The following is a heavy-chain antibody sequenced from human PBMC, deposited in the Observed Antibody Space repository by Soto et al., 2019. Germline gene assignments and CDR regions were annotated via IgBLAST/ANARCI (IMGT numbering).Heavy chain of an antibody. J-gene: IGHJ4*02. Sequence: GWSLRLSCAASGFTFSSYAMSWVRQAPGKGLEWVSAISGSGGSTYYADSVKGRFTISRDNSKNTLYLQMNSLRAEDTAVYYCAKPLRYCSGGSCSFDYWGQGTLVTVSS. CDR1: GFTFSSYA. CDR3: AKPLRYCSGGSCSFDY. CDR2: ISGSGGST. V-gene: IGHV3-23*01. D-gene: IGHD2-15*01.